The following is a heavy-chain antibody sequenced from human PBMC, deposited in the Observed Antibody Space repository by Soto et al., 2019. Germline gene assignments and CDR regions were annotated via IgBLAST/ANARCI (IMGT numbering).Heavy chain of an antibody. D-gene: IGHD6-13*01. V-gene: IGHV4-59*08. Sequence: SETLSLTCTVSGGSISSYYWSWIRQPPGKGLEWIGYIYYSGSTNYNPSLKSRVTISVDTSKNQFSLKLSSVTAADTAVYYCARHPVAAKSQAGPIDYWGQGTLVTVSS. CDR3: ARHPVAAKSQAGPIDY. J-gene: IGHJ4*02. CDR2: IYYSGST. CDR1: GGSISSYY.